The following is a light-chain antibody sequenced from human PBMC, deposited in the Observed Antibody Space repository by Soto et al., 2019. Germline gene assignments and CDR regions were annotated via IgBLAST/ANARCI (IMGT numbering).Light chain of an antibody. CDR1: QSVRSK. V-gene: IGKV3-15*01. CDR3: QQYHTWPIT. CDR2: GAS. J-gene: IGKJ4*01. Sequence: EVVMTQSPNTLSVSPGETVTLSCRASQSVRSKLAWYQQKPGQAPRLLIYGASTRATGIPARFSGSGSGTEFTLTISSLQSEDCAIYYCQQYHTWPITFGGGCNVDIK.